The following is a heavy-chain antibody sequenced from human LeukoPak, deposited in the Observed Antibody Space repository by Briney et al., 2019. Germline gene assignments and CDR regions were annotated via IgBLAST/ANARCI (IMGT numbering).Heavy chain of an antibody. V-gene: IGHV4-39*06. D-gene: IGHD3-10*01. J-gene: IGHJ5*02. CDR1: GGSISSSTYY. CDR2: IYYSGST. CDR3: ARGRGEGRGISMVRGVRAPSYNWFDP. Sequence: SETLSLTCTVSGGSISSSTYYWGWIRQPPGKGLEWIGSIYYSGSTYYNPSLKSRVTISVDTSKNQFTLKLSSVTAADTAVYYCARGRGEGRGISMVRGVRAPSYNWFDPWGHGTLVTVSS.